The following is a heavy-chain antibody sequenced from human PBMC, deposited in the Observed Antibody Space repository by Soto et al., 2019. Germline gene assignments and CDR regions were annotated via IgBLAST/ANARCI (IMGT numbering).Heavy chain of an antibody. CDR1: GLTFSSYA. CDR3: ATGITDKARYCYYSRGG. J-gene: IGHJ6*02. V-gene: IGHV3-23*01. Sequence: SGGSLRLSCGASGLTFSSYAMSWVRQAPGKGLDWVSVISGSGGITYSADSVKGRFTISRDNSKKILYLQLNRLRDEDTAVYYGATGITDKARYCYYSRGGWGRGT. CDR2: ISGSGGIT.